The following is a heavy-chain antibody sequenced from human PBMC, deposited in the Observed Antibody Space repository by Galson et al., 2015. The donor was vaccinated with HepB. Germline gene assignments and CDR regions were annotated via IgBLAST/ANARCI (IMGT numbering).Heavy chain of an antibody. V-gene: IGHV3-74*01. CDR2: INSDGSST. Sequence: SLRLSCAASGFNFSLFWMNWVRQAPGKGLVWVSRINSDGSSTNYADSVTGRFTISRDNAKHTLYLQMNSLRAEDAAVYYCARGAWELTDYWGQGTLVTVSS. CDR1: GFNFSLFW. J-gene: IGHJ4*02. CDR3: ARGAWELTDY. D-gene: IGHD1-26*01.